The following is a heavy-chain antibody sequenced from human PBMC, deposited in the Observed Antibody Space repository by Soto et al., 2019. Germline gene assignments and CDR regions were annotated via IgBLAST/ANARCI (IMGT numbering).Heavy chain of an antibody. J-gene: IGHJ6*02. CDR3: ARDRCTTDRCYTHHFDV. D-gene: IGHD2-8*01. V-gene: IGHV1-18*04. CDR1: GYTLTSYG. Sequence: QVQLVQSGGEVTKPGASVKVSCKSSGYTLTSYGVSWVRQAPGQGLEWMGWISVYTGNTKQAQKFQDKVTLTTEASTSTAYMELRSLRSDDTAVYYCARDRCTTDRCYTHHFDVWGQGTTVTVSS. CDR2: ISVYTGNT.